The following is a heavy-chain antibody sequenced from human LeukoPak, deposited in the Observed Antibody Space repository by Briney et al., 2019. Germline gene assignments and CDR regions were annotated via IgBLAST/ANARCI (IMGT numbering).Heavy chain of an antibody. V-gene: IGHV4-34*01. D-gene: IGHD3-10*01. Sequence: SETLSLTCAVYGGSFSGYYWSWIRQPPGKGLEWIGEINHSGSTNYNPSLKSRVIISVDTSKNQFSLKLSSVTAADTAVYYCARKVVVRGVIITGCFDPWGQGTLVTVSS. CDR2: INHSGST. J-gene: IGHJ5*02. CDR1: GGSFSGYY. CDR3: ARKVVVRGVIITGCFDP.